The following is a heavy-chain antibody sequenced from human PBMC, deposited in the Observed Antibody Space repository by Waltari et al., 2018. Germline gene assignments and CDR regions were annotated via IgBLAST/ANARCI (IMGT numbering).Heavy chain of an antibody. CDR2: IGANGDYI. CDR1: GFSFHSYT. CDR3: ASHFEDYYYYMDV. Sequence: EVQLVESGGGLVTPGDSLRLSCVASGFSFHSYTMNWVRQAPGKGLEWVSSIGANGDYIYYADSVRGRFTTSRDNARNSLYLQMTSLRVDDSAIYFCASHFEDYYYYMDVWGKGTTVTVSS. J-gene: IGHJ6*03. V-gene: IGHV3-21*04.